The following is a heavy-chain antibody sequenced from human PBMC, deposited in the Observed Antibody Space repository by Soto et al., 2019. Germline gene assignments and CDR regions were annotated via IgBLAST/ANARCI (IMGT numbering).Heavy chain of an antibody. V-gene: IGHV3-23*01. CDR3: VRKYPGTRPFDY. CDR2: IGTDGNT. D-gene: IGHD2-2*01. CDR1: GFAFNSYA. Sequence: GGSLRLSCAASGFAFNSYAMNWVRQAPGKGLAWVSAIGTDGNTYYANSVKGRFTISRDNSRTTLYLQMNSLRVEDTALYYCVRKYPGTRPFDYWGQGTLVTVSS. J-gene: IGHJ4*01.